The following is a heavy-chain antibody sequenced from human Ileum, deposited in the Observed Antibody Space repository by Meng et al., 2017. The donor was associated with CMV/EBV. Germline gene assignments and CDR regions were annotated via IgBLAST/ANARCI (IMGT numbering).Heavy chain of an antibody. J-gene: IGHJ5*02. CDR3: ARSSLGWFDP. V-gene: IGHV3-74*01. CDR1: GFTFRNYA. Sequence: GESLKISCAASGFTFRNYAMSWVRQAPGKGLVWVSRINSDGSSTSYADSVKGRFTISRDNAKNTLYLQMNSLRAEDTAVYYCARSSLGWFDPWGQGTLVTVSS. CDR2: INSDGSST.